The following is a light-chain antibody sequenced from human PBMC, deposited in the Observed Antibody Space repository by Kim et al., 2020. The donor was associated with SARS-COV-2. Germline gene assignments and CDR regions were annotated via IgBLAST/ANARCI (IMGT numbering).Light chain of an antibody. CDR1: QDISHF. CDR3: QQYRNLPYT. V-gene: IGKV1-33*01. J-gene: IGKJ2*01. Sequence: DVQMTQSPSSLSASVGDRVTITCRASQDISHFLNWYQHKPGKAPNLLIYDVSNLRTGAPSRFRGSGSGRDFTFTIIGLQPEDTATYFCQQYRNLPYTFGQGTKLEI. CDR2: DVS.